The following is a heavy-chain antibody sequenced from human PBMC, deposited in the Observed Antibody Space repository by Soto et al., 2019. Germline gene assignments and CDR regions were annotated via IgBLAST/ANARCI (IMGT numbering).Heavy chain of an antibody. CDR3: ARGELEPYYYYGIHF. D-gene: IGHD1-1*01. CDR1: GYTFTSYA. V-gene: IGHV1-3*01. J-gene: IGHJ6*02. CDR2: INAGNGNT. Sequence: GASVKVSCKASGYTFTSYAMHWVRQAPGQRLEWMGWINAGNGNTKYSQKFQGRVTITRDTSASTAYMELRRLRSEDTAVSYCARGELEPYYYYGIHFWGQGTTVPVYS.